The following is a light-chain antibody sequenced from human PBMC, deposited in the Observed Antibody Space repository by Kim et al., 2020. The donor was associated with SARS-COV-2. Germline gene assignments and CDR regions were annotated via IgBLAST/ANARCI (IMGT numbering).Light chain of an antibody. V-gene: IGKV1-5*01. CDR3: QDYNSYPWT. J-gene: IGKJ1*01. Sequence: DIQMTQSPPTLSASVGDRVTITCRASQSISSRLAWYQLKPGKAPKLVIYDASSLQSGVPSRFSGSGSGTEFTLTISSLQPDEGATYFCQDYNSYPWTFGQGTKVDIK. CDR1: QSISSR. CDR2: DAS.